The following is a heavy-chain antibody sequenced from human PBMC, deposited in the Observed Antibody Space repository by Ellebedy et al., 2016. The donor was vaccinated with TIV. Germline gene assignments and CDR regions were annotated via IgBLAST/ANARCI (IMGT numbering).Heavy chain of an antibody. CDR2: IYYSGST. J-gene: IGHJ4*02. V-gene: IGHV4-59*01. CDR1: GGSISSYY. D-gene: IGHD5-18*01. Sequence: SETLSLTCTVSGGSISSYYWSWIRQPPGKGLEWHGYIYYSGSTNYNPTLKSRVTISVDTSTNQFFLKLTSLTAADTAVFYCARGGYSYGSGDLDYWGQGTLVTVSS. CDR3: ARGGYSYGSGDLDY.